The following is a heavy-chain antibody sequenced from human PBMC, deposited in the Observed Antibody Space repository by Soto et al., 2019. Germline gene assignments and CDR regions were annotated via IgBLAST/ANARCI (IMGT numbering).Heavy chain of an antibody. D-gene: IGHD6-13*01. CDR3: ARDQQDSSSWRFWYFDL. J-gene: IGHJ2*01. CDR1: GFTFSSYS. V-gene: IGHV3-21*01. CDR2: ISSSSSYI. Sequence: GGSLRLSCAASGFTFSSYSMNWVRQAPGKGLEWVSSISSSSSYIYYADSVKGRFTISRDNAKNSLYLQMNSLRAEDTAVYYCARDQQDSSSWRFWYFDLWGRGTLVTVSS.